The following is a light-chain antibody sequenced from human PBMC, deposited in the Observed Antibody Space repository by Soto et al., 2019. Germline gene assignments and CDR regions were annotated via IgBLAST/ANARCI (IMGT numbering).Light chain of an antibody. CDR1: QGISSN. CDR3: QQRSNWPLT. CDR2: DAS. J-gene: IGKJ4*01. V-gene: IGKV3D-11*01. Sequence: ERVMPQSPATLSVSPGERATLSCRASQGISSNLAWYQQKPGQAPRLLIYDASNRATGIPARFSGSGSGTDFTLTISSLEPEDFAVYYCQQRSNWPLTFGGGTKVDIK.